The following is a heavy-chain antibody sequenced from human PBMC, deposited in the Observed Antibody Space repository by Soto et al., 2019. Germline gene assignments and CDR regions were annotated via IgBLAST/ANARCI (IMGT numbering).Heavy chain of an antibody. D-gene: IGHD6-19*01. CDR2: ISYDGSDK. CDR1: GFIFSSYG. V-gene: IGHV3-30*18. Sequence: HPGGSLRLSCAASGFIFSSYGMHWVRQAPDKGLEWVAVISYDGSDKYYADSVKGRFTISRDNSKNTLYLQMSSLRVQDTAVYYCAKADGYGSGWSFDCWGQGTLVTVSS. J-gene: IGHJ4*02. CDR3: AKADGYGSGWSFDC.